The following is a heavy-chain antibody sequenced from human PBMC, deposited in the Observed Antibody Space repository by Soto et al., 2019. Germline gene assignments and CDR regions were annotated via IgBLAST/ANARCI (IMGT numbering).Heavy chain of an antibody. Sequence: LSLTCAVSGGSISSGGYSWSWIRQPPGKGLEWIGYIYHSGSTYYNPSLKSRVTISVDRSKNQFSLKLSSVTAADTAVYYCARLDFRVNWFDPWGQGTLVTVSS. J-gene: IGHJ5*02. CDR3: ARLDFRVNWFDP. CDR2: IYHSGST. V-gene: IGHV4-30-2*01. CDR1: GGSISSGGYS. D-gene: IGHD3-3*01.